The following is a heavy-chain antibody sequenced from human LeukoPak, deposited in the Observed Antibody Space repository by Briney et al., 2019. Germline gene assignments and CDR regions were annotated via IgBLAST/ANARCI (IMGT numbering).Heavy chain of an antibody. V-gene: IGHV3-53*01. J-gene: IGHJ4*02. D-gene: IGHD1-1*01. Sequence: GGSLRLSCAASGFTVSSNYMSWVRQAPGKGLEWVSVIYSGGSTYYADSVKGRFTISRDNSKNTLYPQMNSLRAEDTAVYYCARYRDDWNDDLFDYWGQGTLVTVSS. CDR1: GFTVSSNY. CDR2: IYSGGST. CDR3: ARYRDDWNDDLFDY.